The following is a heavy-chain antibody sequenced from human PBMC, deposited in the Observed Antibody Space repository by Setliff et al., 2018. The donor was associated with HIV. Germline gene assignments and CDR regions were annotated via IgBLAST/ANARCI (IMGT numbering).Heavy chain of an antibody. CDR3: ARGRVRGVIIPFDY. CDR1: GGSFSGYY. V-gene: IGHV4-34*01. CDR2: INHSGST. Sequence: SETLSLTCAVYGGSFSGYYWSWIRQPPGKGLEWIGEINHSGSTNYNPSLKSRVTISVDTSKNQFSLKLSSVTAADTAVYYCARGRVRGVIIPFDYWGQGTLVTVPQ. D-gene: IGHD3-10*01. J-gene: IGHJ4*02.